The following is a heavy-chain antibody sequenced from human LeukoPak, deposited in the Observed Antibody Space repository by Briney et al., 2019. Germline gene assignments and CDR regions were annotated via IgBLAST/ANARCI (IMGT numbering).Heavy chain of an antibody. CDR2: FDPEDGET. Sequence: APVKVSCKVSGYTLTELSMHWVRQAPGKGLEWMGGFDPEDGETIYAQKFQGRVTMTEDTSTDTAYMELSSLRSEDTAVYYCATSGGDDYYYYMDVWGKGTTVTVSS. CDR3: ATSGGDDYYYYMDV. CDR1: GYTLTELS. J-gene: IGHJ6*03. V-gene: IGHV1-24*01. D-gene: IGHD2-21*02.